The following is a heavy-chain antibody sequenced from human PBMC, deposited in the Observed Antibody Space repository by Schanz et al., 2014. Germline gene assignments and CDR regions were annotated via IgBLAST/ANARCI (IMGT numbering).Heavy chain of an antibody. CDR1: GGSFASYT. Sequence: QVQLVQSGAEVKKPGSSVKVSCKASGGSFASYTLNWMRQARGQGLEWMGVTNPNGGAEFAQKFQGRISITRDTSTTTFYMELSSLTSDDTAVYFCARDVGRPGHFWYFDLWGRGTLVTVSS. V-gene: IGHV1-2*02. D-gene: IGHD1-1*01. CDR3: ARDVGRPGHFWYFDL. J-gene: IGHJ2*01. CDR2: TNPNGGA.